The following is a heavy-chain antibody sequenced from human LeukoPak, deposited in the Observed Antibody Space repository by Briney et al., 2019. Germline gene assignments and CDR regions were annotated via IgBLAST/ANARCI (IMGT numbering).Heavy chain of an antibody. Sequence: AGGSLRLSRAASGFTFSSYGMSWVRQAPGKGLEWVSAISGSGGSTYYADSVKGRFTISRDNSKNTLYLQMNSLRAEDTAVYYCAKGHSSSFDPYYFDYWGQGTLVTVSS. J-gene: IGHJ4*02. V-gene: IGHV3-23*01. CDR3: AKGHSSSFDPYYFDY. CDR1: GFTFSSYG. CDR2: ISGSGGST. D-gene: IGHD6-13*01.